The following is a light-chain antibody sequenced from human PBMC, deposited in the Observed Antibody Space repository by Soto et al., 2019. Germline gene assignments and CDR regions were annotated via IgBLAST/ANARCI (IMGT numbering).Light chain of an antibody. CDR2: AAS. CDR3: QQSYSTHLT. CDR1: QDVSRS. V-gene: IGKV1-39*01. J-gene: IGKJ4*01. Sequence: DTQLAQSPSFLSASVGDRVTIACRASQDVSRSVGWYQQKPGTAPKLLIYAASSLQSGVPSRFSGSGSGTDFSLTISSLQPEDFATYYCQQSYSTHLTFGGGTKVEIK.